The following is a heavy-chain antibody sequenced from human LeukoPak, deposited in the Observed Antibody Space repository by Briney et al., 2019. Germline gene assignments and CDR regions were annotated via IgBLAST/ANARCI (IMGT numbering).Heavy chain of an antibody. CDR2: IDPSASYT. Sequence: GESLKISCKGSGYSFTSYWISWVRQMPGKGLEWMGRIDPSASYTNYSPSFRGHVTISADKSISTAYLQWSSLKASDTAMYYCARRMATTAHDAFDIWGQGTMVTVSS. J-gene: IGHJ3*02. CDR3: ARRMATTAHDAFDI. CDR1: GYSFTSYW. V-gene: IGHV5-10-1*01. D-gene: IGHD5-24*01.